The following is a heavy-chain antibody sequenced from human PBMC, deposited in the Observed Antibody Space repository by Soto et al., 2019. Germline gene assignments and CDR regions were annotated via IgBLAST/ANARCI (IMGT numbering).Heavy chain of an antibody. J-gene: IGHJ3*02. Sequence: GGSLRLSCAASGFTFSNYYMSWVRQAPGKGLEWVSCISSSGSTIYYADSVKGRFTITRDNAKNSLYLQMNSLRAEDTAVYCCASDIVASIYAFDIWGQGTMVTVSS. CDR2: ISSSGSTI. CDR1: GFTFSNYY. D-gene: IGHD5-12*01. V-gene: IGHV3-11*01. CDR3: ASDIVASIYAFDI.